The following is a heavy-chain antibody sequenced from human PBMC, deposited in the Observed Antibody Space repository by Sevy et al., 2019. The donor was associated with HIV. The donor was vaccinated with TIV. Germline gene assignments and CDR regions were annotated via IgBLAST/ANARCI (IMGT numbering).Heavy chain of an antibody. CDR2: ISHSGIT. D-gene: IGHD6-6*01. CDR3: VRQDLATAAPRPY. CDR1: GEPFSGYY. V-gene: IGHV4-34*01. Sequence: SETLSLTCTVHGEPFSGYYWSWIRQPPGKGLEWIGEISHSGITHYNPSLKSRVTLSVDTSKNHFSLKLSSVTAADTAVYYCVRQDLATAAPRPYWGQGSLVTVSS. J-gene: IGHJ4*02.